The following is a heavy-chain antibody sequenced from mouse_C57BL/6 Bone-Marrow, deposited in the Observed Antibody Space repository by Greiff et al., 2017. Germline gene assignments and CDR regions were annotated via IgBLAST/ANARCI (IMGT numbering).Heavy chain of an antibody. Sequence: QVQLQQSGAELVRPGASVTLSCKASGYTFTDYEMHWVKQTPVHGLEWIGAIDPETGGTAYNQKFKGKAILTADTSSSTAYMELRSLTSEAAAVYYCTRNYYDYDGAWFADWGQGTRVTVSA. CDR3: TRNYYDYDGAWFAD. CDR2: IDPETGGT. CDR1: GYTFTDYE. J-gene: IGHJ3*01. D-gene: IGHD2-4*01. V-gene: IGHV1-15*01.